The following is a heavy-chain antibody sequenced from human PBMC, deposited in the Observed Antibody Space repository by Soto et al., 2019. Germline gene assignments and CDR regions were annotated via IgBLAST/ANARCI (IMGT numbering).Heavy chain of an antibody. CDR2: ISYSGGTI. D-gene: IGHD6-13*01. V-gene: IGHV3-30-3*01. CDR3: ARDGGAAGTFDY. Sequence: GGSLRLSCSASGFTFSTYSMQWVRQAPDKGLEWLAVISYSGGTIFYADSVRGRFTISRDNSKNTLNLQMNSLRPGDAAVYYCARDGGAAGTFDYWGRGTLVTVSS. CDR1: GFTFSTYS. J-gene: IGHJ4*02.